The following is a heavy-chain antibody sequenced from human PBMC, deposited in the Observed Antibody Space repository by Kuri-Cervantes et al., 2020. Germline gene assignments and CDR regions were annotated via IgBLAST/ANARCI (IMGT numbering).Heavy chain of an antibody. CDR3: AKDRSVILDAFDI. Sequence: GGSLRLSCAASGFTFGSYAMSWVRQAPGKGLEWVSAISGSGGSTYYADSVKGRFTISRDNSKNTLYLQMNSLRAEDTAVYYCAKDRSVILDAFDIWGQGTMVTVSS. CDR2: ISGSGGST. CDR1: GFTFGSYA. J-gene: IGHJ3*02. D-gene: IGHD3-10*01. V-gene: IGHV3-23*01.